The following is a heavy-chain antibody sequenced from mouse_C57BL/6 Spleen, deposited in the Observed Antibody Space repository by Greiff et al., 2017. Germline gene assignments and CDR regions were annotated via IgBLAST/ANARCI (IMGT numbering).Heavy chain of an antibody. V-gene: IGHV1-52*01. CDR1: GYTFTSYW. Sequence: QVQLKQPGAELVRPGSSVKLSCKASGYTFTSYWMHWVKQRPIQGLEWIGNIDPSDSETHYNQKFKDKATLTVDKSSSTAYMQLSSLTSEDSAVYCCARDYYGTRGYFDYWGQGTTLTVSS. CDR3: ARDYYGTRGYFDY. CDR2: IDPSDSET. J-gene: IGHJ2*01. D-gene: IGHD1-1*01.